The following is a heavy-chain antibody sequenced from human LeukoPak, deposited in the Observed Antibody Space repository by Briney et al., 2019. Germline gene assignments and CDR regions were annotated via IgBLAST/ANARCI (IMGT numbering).Heavy chain of an antibody. CDR1: GYTFTRYY. CDR2: INPNSGGT. J-gene: IGHJ4*02. Sequence: ASVKVSCKASGYTFTRYYMHWVRQAPGQGLEWMAWINPNSGGTNYAQKFQGRLNMTRDTSISTADMELSRLRSDDTAVYDCAREVVGATSPNFDYWGQGTLVTVSS. D-gene: IGHD1-26*01. V-gene: IGHV1-2*02. CDR3: AREVVGATSPNFDY.